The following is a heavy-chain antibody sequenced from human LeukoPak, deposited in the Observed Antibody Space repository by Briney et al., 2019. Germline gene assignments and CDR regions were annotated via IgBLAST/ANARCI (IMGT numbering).Heavy chain of an antibody. V-gene: IGHV4-59*12. J-gene: IGHJ3*02. Sequence: SETLSHTCTVSCGSLRNYDRSWIRQPPGKGLEWVGYIYYGGSTNYNPSLKSRVTISVDTSKNQFSLKLSSVTAADTGVYSLSRPIALDYDYVRGSYRPDAFDIWGQGTMVTVSS. D-gene: IGHD3-16*02. CDR1: CGSLRNYD. CDR3: SRPIALDYDYVRGSYRPDAFDI. CDR2: IYYGGST.